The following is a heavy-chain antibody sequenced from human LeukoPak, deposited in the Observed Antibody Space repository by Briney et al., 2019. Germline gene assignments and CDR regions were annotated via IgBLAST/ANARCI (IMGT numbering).Heavy chain of an antibody. CDR1: GFTFSSYA. CDR3: AKQNLSVGATRHFDY. CDR2: ISGSGGST. J-gene: IGHJ4*02. V-gene: IGHV3-23*01. D-gene: IGHD1-26*01. Sequence: SGGSLRPSCAASGFTFSSYAMSWVRQAPGKGLEWVSAISGSGGSTYYADSVKGRFTISRDNSKNTLYLQMNSLRAEDTAVYYCAKQNLSVGATRHFDYWGQGTLVTVSS.